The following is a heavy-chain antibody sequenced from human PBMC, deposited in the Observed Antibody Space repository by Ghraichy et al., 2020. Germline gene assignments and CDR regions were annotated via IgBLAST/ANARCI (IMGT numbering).Heavy chain of an antibody. CDR2: IKQDESEK. CDR1: GFTFSCYW. Sequence: GGSLRLSCVASGFTFSCYWMAWVRQAPGKGLEWVANIKQDESEKYYVDSVKGRFTISRDNAENSLYLQMNSLRAEDTAVYYCAKTGGVNYYDSSGYLNYWGQGTLVTVSS. CDR3: AKTGGVNYYDSSGYLNY. D-gene: IGHD3-22*01. J-gene: IGHJ4*02. V-gene: IGHV3-7*03.